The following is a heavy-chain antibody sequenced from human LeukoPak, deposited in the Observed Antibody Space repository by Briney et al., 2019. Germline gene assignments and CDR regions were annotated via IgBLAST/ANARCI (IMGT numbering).Heavy chain of an antibody. Sequence: ASVKVSCKASGYTFTSYGISWVRQAPGQGLEWMGWISPYNGNTNYAQKLQGRVTMTTDTSTSTAYMELRSLRSDDTAVYYCASGYSYGTSHAFDIWGQGTMVTVSS. V-gene: IGHV1-18*01. CDR2: ISPYNGNT. J-gene: IGHJ3*02. CDR3: ASGYSYGTSHAFDI. D-gene: IGHD5-18*01. CDR1: GYTFTSYG.